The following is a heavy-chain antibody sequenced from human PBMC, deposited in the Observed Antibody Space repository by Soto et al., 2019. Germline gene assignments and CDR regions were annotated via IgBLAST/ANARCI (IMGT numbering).Heavy chain of an antibody. CDR2: SYYTGTT. CDR3: ARTPVYSDGLGTNLVYLDF. CDR1: SGSISSYY. D-gene: IGHD7-27*01. J-gene: IGHJ4*02. V-gene: IGHV4-59*01. Sequence: QVQLLESGPRLVQPSETLSLTCTVSSGSISSYYWSWIRHAPREGLDWIGYSYYTGTTNYNPSLKSRVAKSVDTFNNQVSLTLKTVTAADTAVYYCARTPVYSDGLGTNLVYLDFWDEGALGTVSS.